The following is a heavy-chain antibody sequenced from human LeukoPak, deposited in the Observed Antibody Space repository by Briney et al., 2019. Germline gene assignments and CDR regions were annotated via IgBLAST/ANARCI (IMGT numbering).Heavy chain of an antibody. CDR1: GGSFSGYY. CDR3: ARRPRGSGSYYSPYYFDY. J-gene: IGHJ4*02. D-gene: IGHD3-10*01. V-gene: IGHV4-34*01. Sequence: SETLSLTCAVYGGSFSGYYRSWIRQPPGKGLEWVGEINHSGSTNYNPSLKSRVTISVDTSKNQFSLKLSSVTAADTAVYYCARRPRGSGSYYSPYYFDYWGQGTLVTVSS. CDR2: INHSGST.